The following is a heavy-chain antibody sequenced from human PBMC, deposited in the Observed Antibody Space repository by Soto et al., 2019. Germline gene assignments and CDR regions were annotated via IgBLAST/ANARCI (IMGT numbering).Heavy chain of an antibody. Sequence: PSETLSLTCTVSGGSISSSSYYWGWIRQPPGKGLEWIGSIYYSGTTYYNPSLKSRVTIFVDTSKNQFSLKLSSVTAADTAVYYCARQRGSNWFQDSWGQGTLVTVSS. CDR1: GGSISSSSYY. V-gene: IGHV4-39*01. CDR3: ARQRGSNWFQDS. CDR2: IYYSGTT. D-gene: IGHD6-13*01. J-gene: IGHJ4*02.